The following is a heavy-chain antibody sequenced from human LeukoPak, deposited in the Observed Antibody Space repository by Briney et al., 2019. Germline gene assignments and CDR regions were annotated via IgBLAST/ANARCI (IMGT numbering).Heavy chain of an antibody. CDR1: GYSFSSNW. V-gene: IGHV5-51*01. CDR2: IYPGDSDT. Sequence: HGESLKISCKGSGYSFSSNWIAWVRQMPGKGLEWMGIIYPGDSDTRYSPSFQGQVTFSADKSINTAYLQWSNLKASDTAMYYCARHKQLLGANDYWGQGTLVTVSS. CDR3: ARHKQLLGANDY. J-gene: IGHJ4*02. D-gene: IGHD4/OR15-4a*01.